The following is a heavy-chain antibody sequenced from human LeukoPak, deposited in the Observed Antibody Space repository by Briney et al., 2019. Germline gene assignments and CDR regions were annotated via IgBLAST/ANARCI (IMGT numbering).Heavy chain of an antibody. CDR3: ARGDYDILTGYYDFAYLGPNWFDP. V-gene: IGHV4-59*01. CDR1: GGSISSYY. CDR2: IYYSGST. D-gene: IGHD3-9*01. Sequence: SETLSLTCTVSGGSISSYYWSWIRQPPGKGLEWIGYIYYSGSTSYNPSLKSRVTISVDTSKNQFSLKLSSVTAADTAVYYCARGDYDILTGYYDFAYLGPNWFDPWGQGTLVTVSS. J-gene: IGHJ5*02.